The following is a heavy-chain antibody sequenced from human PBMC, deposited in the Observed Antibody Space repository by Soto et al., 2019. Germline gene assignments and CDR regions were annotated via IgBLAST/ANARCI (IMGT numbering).Heavy chain of an antibody. J-gene: IGHJ4*02. CDR1: GFTVSSHY. Sequence: EVQLVESGGGLVQPGGSLRLSCAASGFTVSSHYMSWVRQAPGKGLEWVSVIYSGGSTYYAKSVTGRFIISRDNSKSTVYLQMYSLRAEDTAVYSCARDRAISDYRSSGALGLWGQGTLVSVSS. CDR2: IYSGGST. CDR3: ARDRAISDYRSSGALGL. V-gene: IGHV3-66*01. D-gene: IGHD6-6*01.